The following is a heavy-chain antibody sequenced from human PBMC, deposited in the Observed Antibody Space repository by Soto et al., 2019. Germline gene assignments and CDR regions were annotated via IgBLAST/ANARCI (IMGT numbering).Heavy chain of an antibody. V-gene: IGHV3-30-3*01. J-gene: IGHJ5*02. D-gene: IGHD4-17*01. CDR1: GFTFSSYA. CDR3: ARDSGFGGDTYNWFDP. CDR2: ISYHGSNK. Sequence: GGSLRLSCEASGFTFSSYAMHWVRQAPGKGLEWVAVISYHGSNKYYADFVKGRFTISRDNSKNTLYLQMNSLRAEDTAVYYCARDSGFGGDTYNWFDPWGQGTLVT.